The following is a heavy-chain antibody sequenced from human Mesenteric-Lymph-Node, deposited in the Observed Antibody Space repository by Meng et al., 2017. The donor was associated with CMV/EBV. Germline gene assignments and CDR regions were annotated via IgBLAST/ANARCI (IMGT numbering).Heavy chain of an antibody. D-gene: IGHD6-19*01. CDR1: GFTFSSYD. CDR2: IGTAGDT. V-gene: IGHV3-13*01. J-gene: IGHJ6*02. Sequence: GGSLRLSCAASGFTFSSYDMHWVRQATGKGLEWVSAIGTAGDTYYPGSVKGRFTISREHAKNSLYLQMNSLRAGDTAVYYCVIGSGWLPYVSAGMDVWGQGTTVTV. CDR3: VIGSGWLPYVSAGMDV.